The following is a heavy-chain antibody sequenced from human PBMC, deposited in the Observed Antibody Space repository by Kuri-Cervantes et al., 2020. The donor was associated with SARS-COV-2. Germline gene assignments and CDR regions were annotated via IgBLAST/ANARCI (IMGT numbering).Heavy chain of an antibody. CDR1: GGTFSSYA. V-gene: IGHV1-18*01. CDR3: ARVREADYDFWSGYAYWYFDL. D-gene: IGHD3-3*01. CDR2: ISAYNGNT. J-gene: IGHJ2*01. Sequence: ASVKVSCKASGGTFSSYAISWVRQAPGQGLEWMGWISAYNGNTNYAQKLQGRVTMTTDTSTSTAYMELRSLRSDDTAVYYCARVREADYDFWSGYAYWYFDLWGRGTLVTVSS.